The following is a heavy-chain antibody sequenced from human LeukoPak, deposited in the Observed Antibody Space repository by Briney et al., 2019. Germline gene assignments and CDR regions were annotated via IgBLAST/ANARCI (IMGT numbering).Heavy chain of an antibody. V-gene: IGHV3-23*01. CDR2: ISGSGVTT. J-gene: IGHJ5*02. D-gene: IGHD3-10*01. CDR3: AKVPTPLWFGVERWFDP. Sequence: GGSLRLSCAASGFAFSSYAMSWVRQAPGKGLEWVSAISGSGVTTYYADSVKGRFTISRDNSKNTLYLQMDSLRAEDTAVYYCAKVPTPLWFGVERWFDPWGQGTLVTVSS. CDR1: GFAFSSYA.